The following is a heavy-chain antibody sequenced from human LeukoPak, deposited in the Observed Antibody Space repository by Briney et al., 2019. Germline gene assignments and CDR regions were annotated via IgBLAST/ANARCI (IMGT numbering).Heavy chain of an antibody. V-gene: IGHV4-34*03. CDR2: INHSGST. D-gene: IGHD6-13*01. CDR1: GGSFSGYY. CDR3: RKISDREGSSWYRRFYGMDV. Sequence: PSETLSLTCAVYGGSFSGYYWSWVRQPPGKGLEWVGEINHSGSTNYNPSLKSRVTISVDTPKNQSSLKLSSVTAADTPCIYCRKISDREGSSWYRRFYGMDVWGQGTTVTVSS. J-gene: IGHJ6*02.